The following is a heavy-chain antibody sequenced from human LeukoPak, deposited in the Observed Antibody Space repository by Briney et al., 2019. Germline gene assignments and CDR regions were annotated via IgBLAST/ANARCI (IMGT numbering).Heavy chain of an antibody. V-gene: IGHV1-24*01. J-gene: IGHJ3*02. CDR1: GYTLTELS. CDR3: ATGDCSGGSCYSGVSAFDI. Sequence: ASVKVSCKVSGYTLTELSMHWVRQAPGKGLEWMGGFDPEDGETIYAQKFQGRVTMTEDTSTDTAYMELSSLRSEDTAVYYCATGDCSGGSCYSGVSAFDIGGQGTMVTVSS. CDR2: FDPEDGET. D-gene: IGHD2-15*01.